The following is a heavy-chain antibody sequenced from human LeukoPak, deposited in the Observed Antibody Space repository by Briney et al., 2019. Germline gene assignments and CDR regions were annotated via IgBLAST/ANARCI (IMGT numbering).Heavy chain of an antibody. CDR2: VHRDGRT. Sequence: NSSETLSLTCAVSGGSFTSSNWWALVRPPPGKGLGWSGEVHRDGRTNYNPSLKSRLIMSVDLPENHISLKLTSVTAADTAVYYCAREGGFSRPLDYSGQGTLVTVSS. J-gene: IGHJ4*02. D-gene: IGHD3-3*01. CDR3: AREGGFSRPLDY. V-gene: IGHV4-4*02. CDR1: GGSFTSSNW.